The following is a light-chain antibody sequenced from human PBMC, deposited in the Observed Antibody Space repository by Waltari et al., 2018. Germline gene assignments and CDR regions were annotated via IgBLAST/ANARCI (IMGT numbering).Light chain of an antibody. V-gene: IGKV3-15*01. CDR1: QSISTN. Sequence: IVMTQSPATLSVSPGESATLSGRASQSISTNLAWFQEKPGQAPRLPIYGASTRATGVPARFSGSGSGTYFTLVISSLQSEDFAVYYCQQYDKWLRYSFGQGTKLEIK. CDR3: QQYDKWLRYS. J-gene: IGKJ2*01. CDR2: GAS.